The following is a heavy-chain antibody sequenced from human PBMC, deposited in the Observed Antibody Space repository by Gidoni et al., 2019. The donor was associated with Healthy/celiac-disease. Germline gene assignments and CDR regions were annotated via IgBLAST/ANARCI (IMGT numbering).Heavy chain of an antibody. CDR2: ISSSSSCI. CDR3: ARIKAGGWADYYYYGMDV. CDR1: GFTVSRPT. V-gene: IGHV3-21*01. Sequence: EVQLLDAGGGLVKPGGSLSLSGEASGFTVSRPTMNWFRQAPGKGLEWVASISSSSSCIDYADSVKGRFTISRDNAKNSLYLQMNSLRADDTAVYYCARIKAGGWADYYYYGMDVWGQGTTVTVSS. J-gene: IGHJ6*02. D-gene: IGHD6-19*01.